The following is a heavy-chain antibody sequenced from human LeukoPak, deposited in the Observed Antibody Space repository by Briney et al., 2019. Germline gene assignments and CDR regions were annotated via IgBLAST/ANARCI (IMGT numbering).Heavy chain of an antibody. V-gene: IGHV3-7*04. D-gene: IGHD6-19*01. CDR1: GFTFSNAW. J-gene: IGHJ4*02. CDR2: IKEGGSEK. CDR3: ARARLAVSGNYFEN. Sequence: GGSLRLSCAASGFTFSNAWMSWLRQAPGKGLEGVANIKEGGSEKYYVDSVKGRFTIARDNAKTSLYPQMNSLRVEDTAVYHCARARLAVSGNYFENWGQGTLVTVSS.